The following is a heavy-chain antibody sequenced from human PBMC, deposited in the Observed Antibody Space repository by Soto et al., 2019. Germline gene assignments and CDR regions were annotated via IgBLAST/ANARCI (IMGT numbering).Heavy chain of an antibody. CDR3: ARARYDSSGYYYFDY. CDR1: GGSISGYY. Sequence: SLTCTVSGGSISGYYWSWIRQPPVKGLEWIGYIYYSGSTIYNPSLKSRVTISVDTSKNQFSLKLSSVTAADTAVYYCARARYDSSGYYYFDYWGQGTLVTVYS. D-gene: IGHD3-22*01. J-gene: IGHJ4*02. CDR2: IYYSGST. V-gene: IGHV4-59*01.